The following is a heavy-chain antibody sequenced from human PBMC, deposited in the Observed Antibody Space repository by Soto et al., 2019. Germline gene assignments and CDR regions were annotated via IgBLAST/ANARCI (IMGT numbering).Heavy chain of an antibody. J-gene: IGHJ4*02. CDR2: IYPTGTT. CDR1: GYFISNGYY. D-gene: IGHD3-10*01. Sequence: SLETLSLTCAVSGYFISNGYYWDWVRQPPGKGLEWIGSIYPTGTTYYNPSLKSRVTISVDTSKNHFSLKLTSVTAADTAVYYCARDANYGLYYFDHWGQGTLVTVSS. V-gene: IGHV4-38-2*02. CDR3: ARDANYGLYYFDH.